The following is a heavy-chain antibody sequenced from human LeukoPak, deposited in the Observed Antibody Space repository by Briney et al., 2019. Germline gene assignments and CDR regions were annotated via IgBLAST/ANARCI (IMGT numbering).Heavy chain of an antibody. V-gene: IGHV3-53*01. Sequence: GGSLRLSCAASGFTVSSNYMSWVRQAPGKGLEWVSLIYSGGSTYYADSAKGRFTISRDNSKNTLYLQMNSLRAEDTAVYYCARDHDRYCSGGSCSEFDYWGQGTLVTVSS. J-gene: IGHJ4*02. D-gene: IGHD2-15*01. CDR3: ARDHDRYCSGGSCSEFDY. CDR2: IYSGGST. CDR1: GFTVSSNY.